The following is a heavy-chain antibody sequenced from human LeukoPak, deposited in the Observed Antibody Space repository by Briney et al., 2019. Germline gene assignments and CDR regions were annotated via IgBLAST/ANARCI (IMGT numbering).Heavy chain of an antibody. CDR2: IFYSGVT. D-gene: IGHD5-12*01. CDR3: ASSFSGYDPFDS. J-gene: IGHJ4*02. V-gene: IGHV4-59*02. CDR1: GDSVTRYY. Sequence: PSETLSLTCTVSGDSVTRYYWSWIRQPPGKGLEWIAFIFYSGVTNYNPSLKSRVTISVDTSKNEVSLKLNSVTAADTALYYCASSFSGYDPFDSWGQGTLVTVSP.